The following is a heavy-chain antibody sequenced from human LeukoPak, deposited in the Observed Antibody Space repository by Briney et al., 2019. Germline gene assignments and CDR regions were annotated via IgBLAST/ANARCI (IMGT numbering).Heavy chain of an antibody. CDR2: TYYRSKWNN. J-gene: IGHJ4*02. V-gene: IGHV6-1*01. D-gene: IGHD1-26*01. Sequence: SQTLSLTCAISGDSASSNSAVWNWIRQSPSRGLEWLGRTYYRSKWNNHYAVSVKSRINISPDTSKNQFSLQLNSVTPEDTAVYYCARDAVGSSYFDYWGQGILVTVSS. CDR1: GDSASSNSAV. CDR3: ARDAVGSSYFDY.